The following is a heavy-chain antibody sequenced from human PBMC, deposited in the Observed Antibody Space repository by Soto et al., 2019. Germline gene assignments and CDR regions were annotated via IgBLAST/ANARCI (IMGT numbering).Heavy chain of an antibody. CDR2: ISSSSSSTYI. D-gene: IGHD2-2*01. CDR1: GFTFSTYS. V-gene: IGHV3-21*01. CDR3: ARQGSSTKYYTMDV. Sequence: GGSLRLSCAASGFTFSTYSMNWARQAPGKGLEWVSSISSSSSSTYIYYADSVKGRFTISRDNAKNSLYLQMNSLRPDDTAVYYCARQGSSTKYYTMDVWRQVTTVTV. J-gene: IGHJ6*02.